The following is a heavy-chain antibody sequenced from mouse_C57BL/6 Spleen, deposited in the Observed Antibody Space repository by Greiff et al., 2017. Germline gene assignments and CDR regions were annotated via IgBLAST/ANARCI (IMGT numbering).Heavy chain of an antibody. CDR3: AREWGYAMDY. Sequence: DVQLQESGPGLVKPSQSLSLTCSVTGYSITSGYYWNWIRQFPGNKLEWMGYISYDGSNNYNPSLKNRISITRDTSKNQFFLKLNSVTTEDTATYYCAREWGYAMDYWGQGTSVTVSS. J-gene: IGHJ4*01. CDR1: GYSITSGYY. V-gene: IGHV3-6*01. CDR2: ISYDGSN.